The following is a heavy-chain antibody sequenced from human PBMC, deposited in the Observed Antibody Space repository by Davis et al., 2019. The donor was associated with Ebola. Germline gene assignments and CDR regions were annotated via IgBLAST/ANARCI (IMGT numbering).Heavy chain of an antibody. CDR1: GYTFTSYY. CDR2: VNPSGGST. D-gene: IGHD3-10*01. V-gene: IGHV1-46*01. CDR3: ASGTYYGLGSYIDY. J-gene: IGHJ4*02. Sequence: AASVKVSCKAFGYTFTSYYIHWVRQAPGQGLEWMGIVNPSGGSTTYAQKFQGRVTITRDTSTSTVYMELSSLRAEDTALYYCASGTYYGLGSYIDYWDQGTLVTVSS.